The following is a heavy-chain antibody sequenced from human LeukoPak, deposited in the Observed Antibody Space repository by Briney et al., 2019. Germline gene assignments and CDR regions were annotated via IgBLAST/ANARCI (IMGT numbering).Heavy chain of an antibody. CDR3: AKDIRDILTGYSMYYYGMDV. V-gene: IGHV3-9*01. CDR1: GFTFDDYA. CDR2: ISWNSGSI. Sequence: GGSLRLSCAASGFTFDDYARHWVRQAPGKGLEWVSGISWNSGSIGYADSVKGRFTISRDNAKNSLYLQMYSLRAEETALYYCAKDIRDILTGYSMYYYGMDVWGQGTTVTVSS. J-gene: IGHJ6*02. D-gene: IGHD3-9*01.